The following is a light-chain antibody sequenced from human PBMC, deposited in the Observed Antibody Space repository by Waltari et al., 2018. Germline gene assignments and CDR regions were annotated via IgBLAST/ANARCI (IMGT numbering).Light chain of an antibody. J-gene: IGLJ2*01. Sequence: QAALTQPPPVSGSPGQSVTISFTGTSSDIGGSNYGSWYQQHPGKAPKLMIYDVNKRPSGVSDRFSGSKSGDTASLTISGLQAEDEADYYCSSYAGSNTLVFGGGTRLTVL. V-gene: IGLV2-11*01. CDR3: SSYAGSNTLV. CDR2: DVN. CDR1: SSDIGGSNY.